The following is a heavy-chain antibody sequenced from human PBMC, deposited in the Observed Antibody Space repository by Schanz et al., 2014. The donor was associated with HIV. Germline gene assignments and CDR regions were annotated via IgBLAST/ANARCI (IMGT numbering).Heavy chain of an antibody. CDR1: GFTFSDYY. D-gene: IGHD3-16*01. CDR3: AKTTWGRRVDAFDI. Sequence: QVQLVESGGGLVKPGGSLRLSCTASGFTFSDYYMAWIRQAPGKGLEWLSYIDSRGSSIYYVDSVKGRFTISRDNARSSMDLQMNSLRAEDTAVYYCAKTTWGRRVDAFDIWGQGTMVTVSS. V-gene: IGHV3-11*01. J-gene: IGHJ3*02. CDR2: IDSRGSSI.